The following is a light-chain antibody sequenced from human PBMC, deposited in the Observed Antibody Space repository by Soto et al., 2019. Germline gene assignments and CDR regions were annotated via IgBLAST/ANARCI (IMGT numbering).Light chain of an antibody. CDR2: AAS. J-gene: IGKJ1*01. V-gene: IGKV1-39*01. CDR1: QSIGGY. CDR3: QQRYDWPWT. Sequence: DIQMTQSPSSLSASVGDRVTITCRASQSIGGYLTWYHQLPGKAPKLLIFAASGLQSGVPSRFSGSGSGTDFTLTISSLEPEDFAVYFCQQRYDWPWTFGLGTKVDIK.